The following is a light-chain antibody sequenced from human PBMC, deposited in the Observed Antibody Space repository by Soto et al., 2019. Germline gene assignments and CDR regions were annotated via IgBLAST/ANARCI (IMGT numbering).Light chain of an antibody. V-gene: IGLV1-47*02. J-gene: IGLJ2*01. CDR2: SNN. CDR1: SSNLGNNY. Sequence: QSVLTQPPSASGTPGQRVTISCSGSSSNLGNNYVYWYQHVPGTAPKLLIYSNNQRPSGVPDRFSASKSGSSASLAISGLRSEDEADYYCALWDDSLNMVFGGGTKVTVL. CDR3: ALWDDSLNMV.